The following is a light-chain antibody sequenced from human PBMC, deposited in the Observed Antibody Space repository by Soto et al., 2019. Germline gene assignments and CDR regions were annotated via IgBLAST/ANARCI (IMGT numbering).Light chain of an antibody. CDR3: QQYGNSGIT. CDR1: QSVSSSY. Sequence: EIVFTQSPGTLSLSLGERATLSCRASQSVSSSYLAWYQQKPGQAPRLLIYGASSRATGIPDRFSGSGSGTDFTLTISRLEPEDFAVYYCQQYGNSGITFGQVTRLEI. V-gene: IGKV3-20*01. CDR2: GAS. J-gene: IGKJ5*01.